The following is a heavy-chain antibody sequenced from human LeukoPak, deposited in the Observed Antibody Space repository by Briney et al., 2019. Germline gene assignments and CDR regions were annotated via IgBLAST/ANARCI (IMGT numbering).Heavy chain of an antibody. CDR2: IKQDGSEK. V-gene: IGHV3-7*01. J-gene: IGHJ6*03. CDR1: GFTFGDYA. D-gene: IGHD2-15*01. Sequence: GGSLRLSCTASGFTFGDYAMSWVRQAPGKGLEWVANIKQDGSEKYYVDSVKGRFTISRDNAKNSLYLQMNSLRAEDTAVYYCARVVVVAATRVLYYYMDVWGKGTTVIVSS. CDR3: ARVVVVAATRVLYYYMDV.